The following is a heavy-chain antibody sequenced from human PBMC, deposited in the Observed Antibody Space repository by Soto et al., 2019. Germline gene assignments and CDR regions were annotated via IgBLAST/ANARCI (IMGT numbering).Heavy chain of an antibody. CDR3: ARDLSDYLDSSDRPGAFDI. Sequence: QVQLVQSGAEVKKPGASVKVSCKASGYTFTNYGISWVRQAPGQGLEWMGWISAYNGDTNYAQKLQGRVTMTTDTSTSTAYMELRSLRSDDTAVYYCARDLSDYLDSSDRPGAFDIWGRGTMVTVSS. D-gene: IGHD3-22*01. V-gene: IGHV1-18*04. CDR1: GYTFTNYG. CDR2: ISAYNGDT. J-gene: IGHJ3*02.